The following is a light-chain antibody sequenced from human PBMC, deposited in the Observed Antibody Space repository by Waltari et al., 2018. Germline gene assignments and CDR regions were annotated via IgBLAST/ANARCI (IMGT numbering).Light chain of an antibody. V-gene: IGKV3-15*01. Sequence: EVVMTQSPAMASVSPGERAALFCRASQSVKSNVAWYQQKPGQAPRLLLYGASNRATGVPVRFSGSGSGTEFTLTISSLQSEDFAVYYCQQYDNWPPTFGGGAKVEIK. CDR3: QQYDNWPPT. CDR1: QSVKSN. CDR2: GAS. J-gene: IGKJ4*01.